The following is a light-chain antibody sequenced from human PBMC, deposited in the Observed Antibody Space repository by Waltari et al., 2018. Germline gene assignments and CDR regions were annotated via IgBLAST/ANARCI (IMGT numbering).Light chain of an antibody. CDR2: GAS. V-gene: IGKV3-20*01. CDR3: QHYVRLPAT. CDR1: QSVRGS. J-gene: IGKJ1*01. Sequence: EIVLTQSPGTLSLSPGERATLSCRASQSVRGSLAWYQQKAGQAPRLLIYGASSRATGNPDRFSGSGSGTDFSLSISRLEPEDFAVYYCQHYVRLPATFGQGTKVEI.